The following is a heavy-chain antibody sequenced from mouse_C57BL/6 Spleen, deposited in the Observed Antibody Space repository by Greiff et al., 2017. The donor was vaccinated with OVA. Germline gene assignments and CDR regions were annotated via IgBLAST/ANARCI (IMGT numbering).Heavy chain of an antibody. CDR2: IYPGSGST. J-gene: IGHJ3*01. CDR3: ARDSSGLWFAY. V-gene: IGHV1-55*01. CDR1: GYTFTSYW. D-gene: IGHD3-2*02. Sequence: QVHVKQPGAELVKPGASVKMSCKASGYTFTSYWITWVKQRPGQGLEWIGDIYPGSGSTNYNEKFKSKATLTVDTSSSTAYTQLSSLTSEDSAVYYCARDSSGLWFAYWGQVTLVTVSA.